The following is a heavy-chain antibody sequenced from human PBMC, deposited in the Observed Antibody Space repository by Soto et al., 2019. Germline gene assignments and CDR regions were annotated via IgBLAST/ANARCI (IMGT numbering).Heavy chain of an antibody. Sequence: SVKVSCKASGDGFSNYGFSWVRQAPGQGLEWMGGTIPVFGTPKYAQEFQGRVTVSVDKSTSTAYMELSSLRSEDTAVYYCARGLSDGFITYFDFYVMDVWGQGTAVTVSS. CDR2: TIPVFGTP. CDR1: GDGFSNYG. J-gene: IGHJ6*02. V-gene: IGHV1-69*06. D-gene: IGHD3-22*01. CDR3: ARGLSDGFITYFDFYVMDV.